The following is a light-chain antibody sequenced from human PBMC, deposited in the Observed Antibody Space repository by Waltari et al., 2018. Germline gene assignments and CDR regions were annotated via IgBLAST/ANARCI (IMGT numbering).Light chain of an antibody. Sequence: QSVLTQPPSASGTPGQRATISCSGSSSNIGKNYVYWHQQLPGTAPKLHSAGNDHRPSGVPDRFSGSKSGTSASLAISGLRSEDEADYYCCSYIGDSAWVFGGGTKVTVL. V-gene: IGLV1-47*01. CDR1: SSNIGKNY. J-gene: IGLJ3*02. CDR2: GND. CDR3: CSYIGDSAWV.